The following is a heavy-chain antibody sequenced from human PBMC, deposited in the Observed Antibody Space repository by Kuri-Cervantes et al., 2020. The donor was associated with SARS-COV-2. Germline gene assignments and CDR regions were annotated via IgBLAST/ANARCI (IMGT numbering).Heavy chain of an antibody. V-gene: IGHV3-21*01. CDR3: ASFHPAARIFDY. CDR2: ISSSSSYI. Sequence: GGTLRLTCTASGFTFSSYSMNWVRQAPGKGLEWVSSISSSSSYIYYADSVKGRFTISRDNAKNSLYLQMTGLRAEDTAVYYCASFHPAARIFDYWGQGTLVTVSS. J-gene: IGHJ4*02. CDR1: GFTFSSYS. D-gene: IGHD2-2*01.